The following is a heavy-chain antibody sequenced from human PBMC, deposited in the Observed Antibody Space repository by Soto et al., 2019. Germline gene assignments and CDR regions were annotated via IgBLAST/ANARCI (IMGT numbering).Heavy chain of an antibody. CDR1: GYTFTSYY. J-gene: IGHJ6*02. V-gene: IGHV1-46*01. CDR3: ARELDLAIVVVPAAIGQRSVVSGMDV. Sequence: GASVKVSCKASGYTFTSYYMHWVRQAPGQGLEWMGIINPSGGSTSYAQKFQGRVTMTRDTSTSAVYMELSSLRSEDTAVYYCARELDLAIVVVPAAIGQRSVVSGMDVWGQGTTVTVSS. CDR2: INPSGGST. D-gene: IGHD2-2*02.